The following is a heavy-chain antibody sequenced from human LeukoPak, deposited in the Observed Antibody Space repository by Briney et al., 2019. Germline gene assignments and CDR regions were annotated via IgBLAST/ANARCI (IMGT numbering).Heavy chain of an antibody. Sequence: SVKVSCKASGGTFSSYAISWVRQAPGQGLEWMGGIIPIFGTANYAQKFQGRVTITADESTSTAYMELSSLRSEDTAVYYCARDRVVRGVITAFDYGGRGTLVSVSS. D-gene: IGHD3-10*01. CDR1: GGTFSSYA. CDR3: ARDRVVRGVITAFDY. J-gene: IGHJ4*02. CDR2: IIPIFGTA. V-gene: IGHV1-69*13.